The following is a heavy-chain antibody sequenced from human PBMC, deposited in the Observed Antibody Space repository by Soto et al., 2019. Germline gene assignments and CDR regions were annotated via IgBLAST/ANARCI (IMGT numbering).Heavy chain of an antibody. Sequence: QPGGSLRLSCAASGFTFSSYWMSWARQAPGKGLEWVANIKQDGSEKYYVDSVKGRFTISRDNAKNSLYLQMNSLRAEDTAVYYCARDTDYDILTGYETYYFDYWGQGTLVTVSS. CDR2: IKQDGSEK. CDR1: GFTFSSYW. D-gene: IGHD3-9*01. J-gene: IGHJ4*02. V-gene: IGHV3-7*01. CDR3: ARDTDYDILTGYETYYFDY.